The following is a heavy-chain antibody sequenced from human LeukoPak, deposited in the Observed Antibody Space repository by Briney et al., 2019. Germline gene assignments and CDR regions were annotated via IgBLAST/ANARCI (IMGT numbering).Heavy chain of an antibody. V-gene: IGHV3-30-3*01. CDR2: ISYDGSNK. D-gene: IGHD1-26*01. CDR1: GFTFSSYA. J-gene: IGHJ4*02. CDR3: ARDPTSGTLYYFDY. Sequence: GGSLRLSCVASGFTFSSYAMHWVRQAPGKGLEWVAVISYDGSNKYYADSVKGRFTISRDNSKNTLYLQMNSLRAEDTAVYYCARDPTSGTLYYFDYWGQGTLVTVSS.